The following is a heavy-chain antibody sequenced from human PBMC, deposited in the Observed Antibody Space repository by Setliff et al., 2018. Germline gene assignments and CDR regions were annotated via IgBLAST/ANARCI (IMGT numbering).Heavy chain of an antibody. D-gene: IGHD4-17*01. CDR1: GFTFSGSA. CDR2: IRSKADSYAT. J-gene: IGHJ4*02. V-gene: IGHV3-73*01. CDR3: AITMTTGVDFFDY. Sequence: LRLSCAASGFTFSGSAVYWVRQASGRGLEWVGRIRSKADSYATAYAASVKARFIISRDDSKNTAYLQVNSLKTEDTAVYYCAITMTTGVDFFDYWGQGTLVTVSS.